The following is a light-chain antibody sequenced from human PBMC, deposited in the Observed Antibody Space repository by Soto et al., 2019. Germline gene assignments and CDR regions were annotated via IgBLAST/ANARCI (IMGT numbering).Light chain of an antibody. CDR3: QQDYSTLAT. V-gene: IGKV3-20*01. CDR2: GAS. CDR1: QSVSSSY. J-gene: IGKJ5*01. Sequence: EIVLTQSPGTLSLSPGERATLSCRASQSVSSSYLAWYQQKPGQAPRLLIYGASSRATGIPDRFSGSGSGTDFTLTITGLQLEDFATYYCQQDYSTLATFGQGTRLEI.